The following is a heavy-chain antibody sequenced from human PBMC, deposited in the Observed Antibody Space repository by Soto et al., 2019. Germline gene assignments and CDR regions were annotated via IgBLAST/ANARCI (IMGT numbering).Heavy chain of an antibody. Sequence: QVPLMQSGAEVKKPGASVRVSCKTSGYSFSNYGVAWVRQAPGQGLEWMGGISGYNENTNSAQHLQDRITMTTDTFMSTAYMELRSLRSDDTAIYYCARDVWGTAAAGSYYFDYWGQGTVVTVSS. V-gene: IGHV1-18*01. J-gene: IGHJ4*02. CDR3: ARDVWGTAAAGSYYFDY. CDR1: GYSFSNYG. CDR2: ISGYNENT. D-gene: IGHD6-25*01.